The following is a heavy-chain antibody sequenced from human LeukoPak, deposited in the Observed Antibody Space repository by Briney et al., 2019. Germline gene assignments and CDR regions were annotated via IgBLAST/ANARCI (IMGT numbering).Heavy chain of an antibody. CDR3: ARARNRRVFDY. V-gene: IGHV4-59*01. J-gene: IGHJ4*02. CDR1: GGSISSYY. Sequence: MASETLSLTCTVSGGSISSYYWSWIRQPPGKGLEWIGYIYYSGSTNYNPSLKSRVTISVDTSKNQFSLKLSSVTAADTAVYYCARARNRRVFDYWGQGTLVTVSS. CDR2: IYYSGST.